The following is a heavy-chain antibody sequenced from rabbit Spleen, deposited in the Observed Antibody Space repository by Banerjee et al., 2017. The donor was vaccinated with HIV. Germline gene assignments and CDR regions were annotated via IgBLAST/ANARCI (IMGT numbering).Heavy chain of an antibody. CDR2: IDIGSSGFT. Sequence: EQLEESGGGLVKPEGSLTLTCKASGVSFSDKDVMCWVRQAPGKGLEWIACIDIGSSGFTYFATWAKGRFTISKTSSTTVTLQMTRLTAADTATYFCARDTSSSFSSYGMDLWGQGTLVTVS. J-gene: IGHJ6*01. CDR3: ARDTSSSFSSYGMDL. D-gene: IGHD1-1*01. V-gene: IGHV1S45*01. CDR1: GVSFSDKDV.